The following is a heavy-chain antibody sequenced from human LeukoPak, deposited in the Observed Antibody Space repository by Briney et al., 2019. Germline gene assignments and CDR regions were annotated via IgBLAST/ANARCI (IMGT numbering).Heavy chain of an antibody. CDR3: ARDRFWTYYGSELYYHYYMDV. D-gene: IGHD3-10*01. V-gene: IGHV1-2*02. J-gene: IGHJ6*03. CDR2: INPNSGGT. CDR1: GYTFTGYY. Sequence: ASVKASCKASGYTFTGYYMHWVRQAPGQGLEWMGWINPNSGGTNYAQKFQGRVTMTRDTSISTAYMELSRLRSDDTAVYYCARDRFWTYYGSELYYHYYMDVWGKGTTVTVSS.